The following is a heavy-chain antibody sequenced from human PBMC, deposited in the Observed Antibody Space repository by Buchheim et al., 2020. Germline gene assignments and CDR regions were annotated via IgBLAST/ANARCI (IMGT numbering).Heavy chain of an antibody. CDR1: GGSIRSSNW. CDR2: INQSGRT. V-gene: IGHV4-4*02. D-gene: IGHD4-23*01. Sequence: QVQLQESGPGLVQPSGTLSLTCAVSGGSIRSSNWWTWVRQPPGKGLEWIGEINQSGRTNYNPSLKSRGTISVDKSKNQFSLKLSSVTAADTAVYYCARNGGNSNFDYWGQGTL. CDR3: ARNGGNSNFDY. J-gene: IGHJ4*02.